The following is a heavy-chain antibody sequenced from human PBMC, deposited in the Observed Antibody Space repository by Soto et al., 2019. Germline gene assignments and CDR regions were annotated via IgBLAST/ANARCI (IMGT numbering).Heavy chain of an antibody. CDR3: ARGGSAIFDY. CDR1: GYTLSSYA. Sequence: QVQLVQSGAEVKKPGASVKVSCKASGYTLSSYALHWVRQGPGQRLEWMGWIDAGSSNTKYSQKFQGRVTITRDTSATTAYMELSSLRYEDTAVYFCARGGSAIFDYWGQGTLDIVSS. V-gene: IGHV1-3*01. D-gene: IGHD2-2*01. CDR2: IDAGSSNT. J-gene: IGHJ4*02.